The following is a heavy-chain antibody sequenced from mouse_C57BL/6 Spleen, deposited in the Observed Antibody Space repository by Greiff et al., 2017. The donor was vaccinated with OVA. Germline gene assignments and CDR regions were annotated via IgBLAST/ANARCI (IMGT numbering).Heavy chain of an antibody. D-gene: IGHD1-1*01. CDR3: TTDYGSSSYFDV. CDR2: IDPENGDT. Sequence: VQLQQSGAELVRPGASVKLSCTASGFNIKDDYMHWVKQRPEQGLEWIGWIDPENGDTEYASKFQGKATITADTSSNTAYLQLSSLTSEDTAVYYCTTDYGSSSYFDVWGTGTTVTVSS. J-gene: IGHJ1*03. V-gene: IGHV14-4*01. CDR1: GFNIKDDY.